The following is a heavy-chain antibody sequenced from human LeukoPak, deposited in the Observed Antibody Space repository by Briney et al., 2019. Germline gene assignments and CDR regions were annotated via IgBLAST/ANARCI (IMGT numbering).Heavy chain of an antibody. D-gene: IGHD3-22*01. J-gene: IGHJ4*02. V-gene: IGHV4-34*01. CDR1: GGSFSGYY. CDR2: INHSGST. CDR3: ARGPQSGGFFDSRDYYFDW. Sequence: SETLSLTCAVYGGSFSGYYWSWIRQPPGKGLEWIGEINHSGSTNYNPSLKSRVTISVDTSKNQFSLKLSSVTAADTAVYYCARGPQSGGFFDSRDYYFDWWGQGTLVTVSS.